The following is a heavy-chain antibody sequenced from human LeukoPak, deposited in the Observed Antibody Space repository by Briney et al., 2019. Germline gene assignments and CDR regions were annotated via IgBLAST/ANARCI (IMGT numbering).Heavy chain of an antibody. J-gene: IGHJ4*02. Sequence: GGSLRLSCAASGFTFSSYSMNWVRQAPGKGLEWVSSISSSSSYIYYADSVKGRFTISRDNAKNSLYLQMNSLRAEDTAVYYFARDPQGGSYSFDYWGQGALVTVSS. CDR1: GFTFSSYS. CDR2: ISSSSSYI. CDR3: ARDPQGGSYSFDY. D-gene: IGHD1-26*01. V-gene: IGHV3-21*01.